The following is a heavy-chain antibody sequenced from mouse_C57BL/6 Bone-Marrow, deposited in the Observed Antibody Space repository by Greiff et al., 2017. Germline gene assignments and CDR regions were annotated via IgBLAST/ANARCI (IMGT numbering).Heavy chain of an antibody. CDR1: GFTFSDYY. J-gene: IGHJ2*01. V-gene: IGHV5-12*01. CDR3: ARLLSDY. CDR2: ISNGGGST. Sequence: EVKLMESGGGLAQPGGSLKLSCAASGFTFSDYYMYWVRQTPEKRLEWVAYISNGGGSTYYPDTVKGRFTISRDNAKNTLYLQMSRRKSEDTAMYYCARLLSDYWGQGTALTVSS.